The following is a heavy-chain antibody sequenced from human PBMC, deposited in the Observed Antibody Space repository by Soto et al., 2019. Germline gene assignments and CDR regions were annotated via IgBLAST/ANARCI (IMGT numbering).Heavy chain of an antibody. CDR3: ARHWRTGYSTVFGVVMGWFDP. V-gene: IGHV4-39*01. CDR1: GDSITSTDYY. Sequence: PSETLSLTCTATGDSITSTDYYWGWIRQPPGKGLEWVASIYYSGSTYHNPSLKSRATISVDTSKNQFSLKVTSVTAADTAVYYCARHWRTGYSTVFGVVMGWFDPWGQGTLVTVSS. D-gene: IGHD3-3*01. J-gene: IGHJ5*02. CDR2: IYYSGST.